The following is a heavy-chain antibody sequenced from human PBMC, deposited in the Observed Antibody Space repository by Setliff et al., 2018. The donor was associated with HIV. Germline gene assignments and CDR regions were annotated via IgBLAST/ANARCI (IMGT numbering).Heavy chain of an antibody. D-gene: IGHD1-26*01. V-gene: IGHV4-39*01. Sequence: SETLSLTCSVSGGSVSDSNVYWNWIRQSPGKGLEWIGNIYYDGSAYYNPSLKSRVTISVDTSKNQFSLKLNSVTAADTAVYYCARQPLVSAIGFEAFDIWGQGT. CDR1: GGSVSDSNVY. J-gene: IGHJ3*02. CDR3: ARQPLVSAIGFEAFDI. CDR2: IYYDGSA.